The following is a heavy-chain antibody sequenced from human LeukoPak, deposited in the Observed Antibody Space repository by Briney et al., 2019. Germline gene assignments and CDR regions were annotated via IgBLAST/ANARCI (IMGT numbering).Heavy chain of an antibody. J-gene: IGHJ4*02. CDR3: ASSQYYGSGSPFDY. Sequence: PGGSLRLSCAASGFTFSSYAMHWVRQAPGKGLEWVAVISYDGSNKYYADSVKGRFTISRDNSKNTLYLQMNSLRAEDTAVYCCASSQYYGSGSPFDYWAQGTLVTVSS. CDR1: GFTFSSYA. D-gene: IGHD3-10*01. V-gene: IGHV3-30*04. CDR2: ISYDGSNK.